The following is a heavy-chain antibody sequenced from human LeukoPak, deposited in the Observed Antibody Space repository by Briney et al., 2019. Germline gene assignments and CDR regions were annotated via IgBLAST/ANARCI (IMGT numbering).Heavy chain of an antibody. CDR2: FYYTGST. CDR1: GGSISNYY. V-gene: IGHV4-59*08. D-gene: IGHD3-10*01. J-gene: IGHJ6*02. Sequence: SETLSLTCTVSGGSISNYYWNWVRQPPGKGLEWIGYFYYTGSTHYNPSLKSRVTISVDTSKNQFSLKLSSVTAADTAVYYCSRLTNYGYHYYHGMDVWGQGTTVTVSS. CDR3: SRLTNYGYHYYHGMDV.